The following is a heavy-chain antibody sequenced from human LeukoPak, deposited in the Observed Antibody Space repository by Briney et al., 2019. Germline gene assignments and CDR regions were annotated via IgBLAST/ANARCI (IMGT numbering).Heavy chain of an antibody. CDR1: GGSISSSSYY. V-gene: IGHV4-39*01. CDR2: IYYSGST. CDR3: ADSWSITMVRGVIIWFDP. J-gene: IGHJ5*02. Sequence: SETLSLTCTVSGGSISSSSYYWGWVRQPPGKGLEWIGGIYYSGSTYYNPSLKSRVTISVDTSKNQFSLKLSSVTAADTAVYYCADSWSITMVRGVIIWFDPWGQGTLVTVSS. D-gene: IGHD3-10*01.